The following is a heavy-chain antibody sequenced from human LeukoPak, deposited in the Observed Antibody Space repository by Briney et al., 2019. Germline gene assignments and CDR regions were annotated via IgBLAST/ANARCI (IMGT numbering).Heavy chain of an antibody. D-gene: IGHD1-26*01. CDR3: ARDIVGASLVVETAFDY. CDR1: GYTFTGYY. CDR2: INPNSGGT. Sequence: ASVKVSCKASGYTFTGYYMHWVRQAPGQGLEWMGRINPNSGGTNYAQKFQGRVTMTRDTSISTAYMELSRLRSDDTAVYYCARDIVGASLVVETAFDYWGQGTLVTVSS. J-gene: IGHJ4*02. V-gene: IGHV1-2*06.